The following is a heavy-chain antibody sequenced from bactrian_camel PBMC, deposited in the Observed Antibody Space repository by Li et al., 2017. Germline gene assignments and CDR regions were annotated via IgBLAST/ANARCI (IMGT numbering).Heavy chain of an antibody. J-gene: IGHJ4*01. CDR2: IDSDGET. D-gene: IGHD2*01. V-gene: IGHV3S53*01. Sequence: VQLVESGGGSVQGGGSLRLSCAARTGTFRSACMGWIRQVSGKEREGVASIDSDGETTYADSAKGRFIISRDNAKNSVYLQMNSLKLEDTAMYYCAADFGPYCSGSYLARRANFEGQGTQVTVS. CDR1: TGTFRSAC.